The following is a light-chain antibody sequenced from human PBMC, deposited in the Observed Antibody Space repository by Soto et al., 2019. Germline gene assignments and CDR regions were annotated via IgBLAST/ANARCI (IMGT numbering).Light chain of an antibody. J-gene: IGKJ5*01. V-gene: IGKV3-11*01. CDR2: AAS. Sequence: EIVLTQSPATLSLSPGESATLSCRASQSVNNYLYWYQQKPGQAPRLIISAASNRATGIPARFSGSGSETDFTLTITNLEPEDFAVYYCQQHRSWPPITFGQGTRLDIK. CDR3: QQHRSWPPIT. CDR1: QSVNNY.